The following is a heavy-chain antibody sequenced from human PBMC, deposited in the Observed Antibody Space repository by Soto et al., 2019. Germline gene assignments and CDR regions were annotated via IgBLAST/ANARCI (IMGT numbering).Heavy chain of an antibody. CDR3: ASGFSPDVRRGYDC. V-gene: IGHV1-8*01. Sequence: QVQLVQSGAEVKKPGASVKVSCQASGYTFTSYDINWVRQATGQGLEWMGWMNPNNTNTGYAQKCQVTRTRTRNTAMGTAYMELRSLTSEDTAVYYCASGFSPDVRRGYDCWGQGTLVTVSS. CDR2: MNPNNTNT. J-gene: IGHJ4*02. D-gene: IGHD3-10*02. CDR1: GYTFTSYD.